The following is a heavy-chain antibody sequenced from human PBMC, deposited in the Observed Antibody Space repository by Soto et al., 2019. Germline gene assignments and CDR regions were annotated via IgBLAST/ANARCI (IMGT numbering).Heavy chain of an antibody. D-gene: IGHD2-21*02. CDR3: ARQFPSYYGGDPGGDY. J-gene: IGHJ4*02. CDR2: IYYSGST. Sequence: QLQLQESGPGLVKPSETLSLTCTVSGGAISSSSYYWGWIRQPPGKGLEWIGSIYYSGSTYYNPSLKMRVTISVDTSKNQFSLMLSSVTAADTAVYYCARQFPSYYGGDPGGDYWGQGTLVTVSS. CDR1: GGAISSSSYY. V-gene: IGHV4-39*01.